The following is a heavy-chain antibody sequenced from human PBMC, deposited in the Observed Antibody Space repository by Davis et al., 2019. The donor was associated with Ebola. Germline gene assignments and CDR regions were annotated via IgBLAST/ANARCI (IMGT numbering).Heavy chain of an antibody. CDR2: IAGSGGTT. J-gene: IGHJ4*02. CDR3: AKYPRDCSSTSCWYFFDY. V-gene: IGHV3-23*01. CDR1: GFNFKNFA. D-gene: IGHD2-2*01. Sequence: GGSLRLSCAASGFNFKNFAMSWVRQAPGEGLEWVSGIAGSGGTTNYADSVKGRFTISRDNSKNTLYLQMNSLRAEDTAVYYCAKYPRDCSSTSCWYFFDYWGQGTLVTVSS.